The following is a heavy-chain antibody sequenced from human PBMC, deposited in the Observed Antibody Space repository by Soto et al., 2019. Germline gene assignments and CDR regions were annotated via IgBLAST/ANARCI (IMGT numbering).Heavy chain of an antibody. CDR3: AKDSPHDYGDYNYYYGMDV. CDR1: GFTFSSYA. V-gene: IGHV3-23*01. Sequence: PGGSLRLSCAASGFTFSSYAMSWVRQAPGKGLEWVSAISGSGGSTYYADSVKGRFTISRDNSKNTLYLQMNSLRAEDTAVYYCAKDSPHDYGDYNYYYGMDVWGQGTTVTVSS. CDR2: ISGSGGST. D-gene: IGHD4-17*01. J-gene: IGHJ6*02.